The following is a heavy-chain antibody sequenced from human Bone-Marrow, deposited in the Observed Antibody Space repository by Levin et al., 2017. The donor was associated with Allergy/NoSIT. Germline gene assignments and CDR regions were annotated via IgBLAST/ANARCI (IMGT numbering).Heavy chain of an antibody. D-gene: IGHD6-13*01. V-gene: IGHV3-21*01. CDR3: VRDAGSSWAFDY. CDR2: ITTSSTYI. J-gene: IGHJ4*02. CDR1: GFSFDSYS. Sequence: RASVKVSCAASGFSFDSYSLNWVRQAPGKGLEWVSSITTSSTYIDYADSVKGRFTVSRDNAKKSLYLQMNSLRAEDTAVYYCVRDAGSSWAFDYWGQGTLVTVSS.